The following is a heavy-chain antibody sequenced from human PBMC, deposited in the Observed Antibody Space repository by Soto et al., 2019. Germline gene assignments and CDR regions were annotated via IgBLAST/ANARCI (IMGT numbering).Heavy chain of an antibody. Sequence: EVQLVEAGGGLVQPGGSLRLSCAASGFTFSSYAMNWVRQAPGKGLEYVSAISSNGGSTYYANSVKGRCTISRDNSKNTLYLKMGSLRAEDMAVYYFASAIWETYGMDVWGQGTTVTVSS. J-gene: IGHJ6*02. V-gene: IGHV3-64*01. D-gene: IGHD3-9*01. CDR2: ISSNGGST. CDR1: GFTFSSYA. CDR3: ASAIWETYGMDV.